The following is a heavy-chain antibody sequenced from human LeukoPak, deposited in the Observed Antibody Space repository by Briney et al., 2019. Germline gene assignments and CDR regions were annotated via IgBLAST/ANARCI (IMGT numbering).Heavy chain of an antibody. CDR2: ISAYNGNT. Sequence: ASVKVSCKASGYTFTSYGISWVRQAPGQGLEWMGWISAYNGNTNYAQKLQGRVTMTRDTSISTAYMELSRLRSDDTAVYYCARAAWDTAMVTFDYWGQGTLVTVSS. CDR1: GYTFTSYG. CDR3: ARAAWDTAMVTFDY. D-gene: IGHD5-18*01. J-gene: IGHJ4*02. V-gene: IGHV1-18*01.